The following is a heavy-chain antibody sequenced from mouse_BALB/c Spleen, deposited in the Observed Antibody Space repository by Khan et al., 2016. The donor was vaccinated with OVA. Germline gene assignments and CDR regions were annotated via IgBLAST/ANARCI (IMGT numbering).Heavy chain of an antibody. CDR3: ARSLVDYYAMDY. CDR1: GFTFSSFA. J-gene: IGHJ4*01. V-gene: IGHV5-9-3*01. CDR2: ISSGGHYT. Sequence: EVELVESGGGVVKPGGSLKLSCSASGFTFSSFAMSWVRQPPEKRLEWFATISSGGHYTFYPDSVKSRFTISRDSARNTLHLQMSSLRSEDTAMYYCARSLVDYYAMDYWGQGTSVTVSS.